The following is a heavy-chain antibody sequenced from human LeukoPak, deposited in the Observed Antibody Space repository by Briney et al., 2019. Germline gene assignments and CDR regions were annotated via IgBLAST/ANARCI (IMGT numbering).Heavy chain of an antibody. J-gene: IGHJ6*02. CDR1: GFTFSTYV. D-gene: IGHD3-10*01. Sequence: GGSLRLSCAASGFTFSTYVMTWVRQAPGKGLEGVSAILGSGGGTYYRDSVKGRFTISRDNSKNTLYLQMNSLRAEDTAVYYCATTPGAYYYYHMDVWGQGTTVTVSS. CDR3: ATTPGAYYYYHMDV. V-gene: IGHV3-23*01. CDR2: ILGSGGGT.